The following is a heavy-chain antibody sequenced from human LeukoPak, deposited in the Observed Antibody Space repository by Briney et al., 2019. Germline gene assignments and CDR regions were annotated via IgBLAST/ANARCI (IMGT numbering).Heavy chain of an antibody. CDR2: ISYSGTT. J-gene: IGHJ3*01. D-gene: IGHD5-18*01. CDR3: ARVSGDTAQDAFDF. CDR1: GGSFSSYC. Sequence: KSSETLSLACTVSGGSFSSYCWTWIRQPPGKGLEWIGYISYSGTTVYNPSLTSRVTISIDTSKNQVSLKLSSVTAADTAVYYCARVSGDTAQDAFDFWGQGTMVTVSS. V-gene: IGHV4-59*01.